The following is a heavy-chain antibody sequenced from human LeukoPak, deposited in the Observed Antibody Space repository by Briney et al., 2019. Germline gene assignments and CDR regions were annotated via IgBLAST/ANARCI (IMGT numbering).Heavy chain of an antibody. V-gene: IGHV3-66*01. CDR3: ARDRGVGDFDY. J-gene: IGHJ4*02. CDR1: GFSVSSNC. D-gene: IGHD3-10*01. Sequence: GGSLRLSCAASGFSVSSNCMTWVRQAQGQGLEWVSVIYSGGSTYYADSVTGRFTISRDNPKNTLYLQMNSLRAEDTAVYYCARDRGVGDFDYWGQGTLVTVSS. CDR2: IYSGGST.